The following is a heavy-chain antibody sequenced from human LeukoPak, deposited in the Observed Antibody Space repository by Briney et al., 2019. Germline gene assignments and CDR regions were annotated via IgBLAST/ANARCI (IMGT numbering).Heavy chain of an antibody. J-gene: IGHJ4*02. CDR2: ISKDGSKR. CDR3: ARDRSRLLFWIGVVDN. D-gene: IGHD3-10*01. CDR1: GFTFSTYA. V-gene: IGHV3-30-3*01. Sequence: GGSLRLSCTASGFTFSTYAMHWVRQAPGKGLEWMTVISKDGSKRVSTDSVRGRFTISRDNAKNTLYLQMNSLRVEGTAVYYCARDRSRLLFWIGVVDNWGQGTLVTVSS.